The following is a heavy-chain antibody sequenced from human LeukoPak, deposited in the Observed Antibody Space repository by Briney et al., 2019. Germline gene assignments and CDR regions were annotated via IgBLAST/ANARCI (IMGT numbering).Heavy chain of an antibody. CDR3: ARGLRGYSYGYLTSFDY. V-gene: IGHV1-8*01. CDR1: GYTFTSYD. Sequence: ASLTVSCTASGYTFTSYDINWVRQATGQGLEWMGWMNPDSANTGYAQKLQGRVTMTGNTSISAAYMELSSLRSEDTAVYYCARGLRGYSYGYLTSFDYWGQGTLVTDSS. CDR2: MNPDSANT. J-gene: IGHJ4*01. D-gene: IGHD5-18*01.